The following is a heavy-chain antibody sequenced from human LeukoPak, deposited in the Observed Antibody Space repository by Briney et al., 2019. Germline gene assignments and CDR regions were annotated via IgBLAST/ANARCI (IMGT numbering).Heavy chain of an antibody. V-gene: IGHV4-59*11. CDR3: ARDRLELSAAAGTKGVYYYYYYMDV. D-gene: IGHD6-13*01. CDR1: GGSISSHY. J-gene: IGHJ6*03. Sequence: SETLSLTCTVSGGSISSHYWSWIRQPPGKGLEWIGYIYYSGSTNYNPSLKSRVTISVDTSKNQFSLKLSSATAADTAVYYCARDRLELSAAAGTKGVYYYYYYMDVWGKGTTVTVSS. CDR2: IYYSGST.